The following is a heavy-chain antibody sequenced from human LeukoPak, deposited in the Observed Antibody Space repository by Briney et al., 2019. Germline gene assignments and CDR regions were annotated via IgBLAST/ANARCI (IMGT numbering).Heavy chain of an antibody. CDR3: ARGPSQYYDFWSGPIFDY. V-gene: IGHV4-34*01. J-gene: IGHJ4*02. CDR2: INHSGST. Sequence: SETLSLTCAVYGGSFSGYYWSWIRQPPGKGLEWIGEINHSGSTNCNPSLKSRVTISVDTSKNQFSLKLSSVTAADTAVYYCARGPSQYYDFWSGPIFDYWGQGTLVTVSS. CDR1: GGSFSGYY. D-gene: IGHD3-3*01.